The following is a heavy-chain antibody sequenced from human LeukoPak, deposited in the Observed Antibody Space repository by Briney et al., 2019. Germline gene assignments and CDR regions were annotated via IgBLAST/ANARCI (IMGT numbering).Heavy chain of an antibody. J-gene: IGHJ4*02. CDR1: GFTVSTAY. D-gene: IGHD2-15*01. Sequence: PGGSLRLSCAASGFTVSTAYMSWVRQAPGKGLEWVSVIYSGGSTYYADSVKGRFTISRDNPKNTLYLQMNSLRAEDTAVYYCARVLSSCSGGSCPQDYWGQGTLVTVSS. CDR3: ARVLSSCSGGSCPQDY. CDR2: IYSGGST. V-gene: IGHV3-53*01.